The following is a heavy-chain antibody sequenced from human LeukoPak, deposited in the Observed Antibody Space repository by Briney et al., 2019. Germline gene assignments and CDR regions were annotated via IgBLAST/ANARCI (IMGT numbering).Heavy chain of an antibody. CDR3: AKLPYSSSFYWFDP. CDR1: GFTFSSYA. Sequence: GGSLRLSCAASGFTFSSYAMSWVRQAPGKGMQWVSAISGSGGSTYYADSVKGRFTISRDNSKNTLYLQMNSLRAEDTAVYYCAKLPYSSSFYWFDPWGQGTLVTVSS. D-gene: IGHD6-6*01. J-gene: IGHJ5*02. CDR2: ISGSGGST. V-gene: IGHV3-23*01.